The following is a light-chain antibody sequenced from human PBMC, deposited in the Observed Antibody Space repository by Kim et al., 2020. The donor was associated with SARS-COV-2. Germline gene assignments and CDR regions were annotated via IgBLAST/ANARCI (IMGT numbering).Light chain of an antibody. CDR2: DTS. CDR3: QQYGSSPQT. Sequence: EIVLTQSPATLSLSPRERATLSCGASQSIRSSYLAWYQQRPGLAPRLLIYDTSTRATGIPDRFSGSGSGTDFTLTISRLEPEDFAVYYCQQYGSSPQTFGPGTKVDIK. J-gene: IGKJ1*01. V-gene: IGKV3D-20*01. CDR1: QSIRSSY.